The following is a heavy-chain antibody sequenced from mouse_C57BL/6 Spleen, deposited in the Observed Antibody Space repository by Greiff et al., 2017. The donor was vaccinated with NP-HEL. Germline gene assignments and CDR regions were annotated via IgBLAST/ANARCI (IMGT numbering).Heavy chain of an antibody. D-gene: IGHD1-1*01. J-gene: IGHJ4*01. V-gene: IGHV5-6*01. CDR3: ARNYYGSSRYAMDY. CDR2: ISSGGSYT. Sequence: EVKLVESGGDLVKPGGSLKLSCAASGFTFSSYGMSWVRQTPDKRLEWVATISSGGSYTYYPDSVKGRFTISRDNAKNTLYLQMSSLKSEDTAMYYCARNYYGSSRYAMDYWGQGTSVTVSS. CDR1: GFTFSSYG.